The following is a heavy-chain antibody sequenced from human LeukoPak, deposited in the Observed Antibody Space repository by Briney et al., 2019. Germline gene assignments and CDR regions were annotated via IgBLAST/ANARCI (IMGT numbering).Heavy chain of an antibody. V-gene: IGHV1-69*13. CDR3: ARAKWELVRGVNWFDP. Sequence: SVKVSCKASGGTFSSYAISWVRQAPGQGLEWMGGIIPIFGTANYAQKFQGRITIIAAESTSTAYLELSSMRSEDTAVYYCARAKWELVRGVNWFDPWGQGTPVTVSS. CDR2: IIPIFGTA. J-gene: IGHJ5*02. D-gene: IGHD1-26*01. CDR1: GGTFSSYA.